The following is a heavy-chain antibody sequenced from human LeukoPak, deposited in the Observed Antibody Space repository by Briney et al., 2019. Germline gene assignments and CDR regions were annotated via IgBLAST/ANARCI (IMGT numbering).Heavy chain of an antibody. CDR1: GFTFSSYP. Sequence: PGGSLTLFCAASGFTFSSYPMHWVRQAPGKGREWLAVISNAGDNKYYVDSVKGRLTISRDNSKNTLHLKMNRMRAEDTAVYYCARDHPRDVYNLSGYFDYWGQGTLVTVSS. D-gene: IGHD5-24*01. CDR2: ISNAGDNK. CDR3: ARDHPRDVYNLSGYFDY. J-gene: IGHJ4*02. V-gene: IGHV3-30-3*01.